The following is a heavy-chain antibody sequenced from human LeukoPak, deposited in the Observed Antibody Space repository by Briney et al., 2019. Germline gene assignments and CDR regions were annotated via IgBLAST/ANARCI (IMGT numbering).Heavy chain of an antibody. CDR1: GFTFSSYW. V-gene: IGHV3-7*01. CDR3: ARDPFGYYAPY. Sequence: GGSLRLSCAASGFTFSSYWMSWVRQAPGKGLEWVANIKQDGSEKYYVDSVKGRFTISRDNAKNSLYLQMNSLRAEDTAAYYCARDPFGYYAPYWGQGTLVTVSS. J-gene: IGHJ4*02. D-gene: IGHD2-2*01. CDR2: IKQDGSEK.